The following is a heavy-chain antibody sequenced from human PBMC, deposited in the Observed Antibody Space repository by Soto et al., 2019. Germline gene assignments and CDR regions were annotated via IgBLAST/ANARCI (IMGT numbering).Heavy chain of an antibody. Sequence: QVQLQQWGAGLLKPSETLSLTCAVYGGSFSGYYWSWIRQPPGKGLEWIWEINHSGSTNYNPSLKSRVTISVDTSKNQFSLKLSSVTAADTAVYYCARGRIAAASDFDYWGQGTLVTVSS. CDR1: GGSFSGYY. V-gene: IGHV4-34*01. CDR3: ARGRIAAASDFDY. CDR2: INHSGST. D-gene: IGHD6-13*01. J-gene: IGHJ4*02.